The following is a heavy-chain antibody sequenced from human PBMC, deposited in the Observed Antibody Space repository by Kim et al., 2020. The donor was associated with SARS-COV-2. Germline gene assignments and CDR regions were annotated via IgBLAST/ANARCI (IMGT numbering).Heavy chain of an antibody. D-gene: IGHD6-13*01. CDR3: IAASGTRS. CDR1: GFTFSGSD. V-gene: IGHV3-73*01. J-gene: IGHJ4*02. CDR2: IRSKAGSYAT. Sequence: GGSLRLSCAASGFTFSGSDIHWVRQASGRGLEWLGRIRSKAGSYATAYGPSVKGRFTISRDDSKNTAYLQMNSLKTEDTAVYYCIAASGTRSWGQGTLVT.